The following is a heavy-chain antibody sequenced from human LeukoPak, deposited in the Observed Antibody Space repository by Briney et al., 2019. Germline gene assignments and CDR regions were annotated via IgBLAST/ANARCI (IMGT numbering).Heavy chain of an antibody. CDR1: GVTFSSYS. V-gene: IGHV3-21*01. Sequence: GGSLRLSCAASGVTFSSYSMNWVRQAPGKGLEWVSSISSSSSYIYYADSVKGRFTISRDNAKNSLYLQMNSLRAEDTAVYYCASRYTIFGPLDYWGQGTLVTVSS. CDR2: ISSSSSYI. J-gene: IGHJ4*02. CDR3: ASRYTIFGPLDY. D-gene: IGHD3-3*01.